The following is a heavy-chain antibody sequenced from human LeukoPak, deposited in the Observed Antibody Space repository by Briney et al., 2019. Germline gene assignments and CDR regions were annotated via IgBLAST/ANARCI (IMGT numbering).Heavy chain of an antibody. D-gene: IGHD2-2*01. J-gene: IGHJ5*02. Sequence: SQTLSLTCTVSGGSISSGRYYWGWVRQPAGGGLEWLGRIYTSGSTNYNPSLKSGVTISVDTSKNQFSLKLSSVTAADTAVYYCARDWGYCSSTSCSPGNWFDPWGQGTLVTVSS. CDR3: ARDWGYCSSTSCSPGNWFDP. V-gene: IGHV4-61*02. CDR1: GGSISSGRYY. CDR2: IYTSGST.